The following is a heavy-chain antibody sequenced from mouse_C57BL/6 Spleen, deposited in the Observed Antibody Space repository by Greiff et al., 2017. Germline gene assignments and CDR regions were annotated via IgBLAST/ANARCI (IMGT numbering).Heavy chain of an antibody. CDR1: GFNIKDDY. CDR2: IDPENGDT. V-gene: IGHV14-4*01. D-gene: IGHD3-2*02. CDR3: TTTSAQATLRY. Sequence: VQLQQSGAELVRPGASVKLSCTASGFNIKDDYMHWVKQRPEQGLEWIGWIDPENGDTEYASKFQGKATITADTSSNTAYLQLSSLTSEDTAVYYCTTTSAQATLRYWGQGTTLTVSS. J-gene: IGHJ2*01.